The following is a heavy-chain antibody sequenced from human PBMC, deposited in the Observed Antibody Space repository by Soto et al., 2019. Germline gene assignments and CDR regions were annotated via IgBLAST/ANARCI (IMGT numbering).Heavy chain of an antibody. D-gene: IGHD3-3*01. CDR3: ARDWSPYYDFWSGYLLYYFDY. Sequence: GASVKVSCKASGYTFTSYGISWVRQAPGQGHERKVWISSYNGNTNYAQKLQGRVTMTTDTSTSTAYMELRSLRSDDTAVYYCARDWSPYYDFWSGYLLYYFDYWGQGTLVTVSS. V-gene: IGHV1-18*01. CDR2: ISSYNGNT. CDR1: GYTFTSYG. J-gene: IGHJ4*02.